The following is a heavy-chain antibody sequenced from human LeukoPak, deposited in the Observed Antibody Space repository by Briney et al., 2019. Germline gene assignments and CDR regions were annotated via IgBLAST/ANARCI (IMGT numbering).Heavy chain of an antibody. V-gene: IGHV1-69*13. CDR2: IIPIFGTA. CDR1: GGTFSSYA. Sequence: ASVRVSCKASGGTFSSYAISWVRQAPGQGLEWMGGIIPIFGTANYAQKFQGRVTSTADESTSTAYMELSSLRSEDTAVYYCARLDGYCSGGSCYHYLDYWGQGTLVTVSS. J-gene: IGHJ4*02. D-gene: IGHD2-15*01. CDR3: ARLDGYCSGGSCYHYLDY.